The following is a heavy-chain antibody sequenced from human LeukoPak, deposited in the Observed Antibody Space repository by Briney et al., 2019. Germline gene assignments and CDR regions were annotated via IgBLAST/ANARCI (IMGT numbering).Heavy chain of an antibody. CDR2: ISGSGGHT. CDR1: GFTFSNFA. CDR3: ARDWATFYYGSGRSAGY. J-gene: IGHJ4*02. D-gene: IGHD3-10*01. V-gene: IGHV3-23*01. Sequence: GGSLRLSCAASGFTFSNFAMSWVRQAPGKGLEWVSAISGSGGHTYYADSVRGRFTISRDNSESTLYLQMNSLRAEDTAVYYCARDWATFYYGSGRSAGYWGQGTRVTVSS.